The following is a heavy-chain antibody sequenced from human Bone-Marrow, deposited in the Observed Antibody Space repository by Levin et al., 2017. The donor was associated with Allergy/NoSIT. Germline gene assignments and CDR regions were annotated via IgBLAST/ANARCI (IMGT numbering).Heavy chain of an antibody. CDR3: ARSRSGDSIFSWRLYYYGMDV. D-gene: IGHD4-17*01. CDR1: GFTFGDYW. Sequence: GGSLRLSCAASGFTFGDYWMSWVRQAPGKGLEWVANIKEDGSDKYYVDSVKGRFTISRDNAKNSVYLHMNSLRAEDTAHYYCARSRSGDSIFSWRLYYYGMDVWGQGTTVTVSS. V-gene: IGHV3-7*01. J-gene: IGHJ6*02. CDR2: IKEDGSDK.